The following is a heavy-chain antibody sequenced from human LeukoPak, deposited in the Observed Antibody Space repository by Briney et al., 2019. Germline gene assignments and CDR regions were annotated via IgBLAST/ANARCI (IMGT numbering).Heavy chain of an antibody. J-gene: IGHJ6*03. V-gene: IGHV3-21*01. Sequence: GGSLRLSCAASGFTLRSYTMNWVRQAPGKGLEWVSSIGISSNKIYYADSVKGRFIISRDNAKNSVYLQMNSLRAEDTAVYYCAKDGHSSSWYGEPYYYYYMDVWGKGTTVTVSS. D-gene: IGHD6-13*01. CDR3: AKDGHSSSWYGEPYYYYYMDV. CDR1: GFTLRSYT. CDR2: IGISSNKI.